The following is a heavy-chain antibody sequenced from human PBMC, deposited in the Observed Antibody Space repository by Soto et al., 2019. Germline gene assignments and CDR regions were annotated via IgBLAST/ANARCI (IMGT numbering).Heavy chain of an antibody. CDR3: ARVISSGWINWFDP. CDR1: GFTFSSYG. D-gene: IGHD6-19*01. J-gene: IGHJ5*02. CDR2: IWYDGSNK. V-gene: IGHV3-33*01. Sequence: GGSLRLSCAASGFTFSSYGMHWVRQAPGKGLEWVAVIWYDGSNKYYADSVKGRFTISRDNSKNTLYLQMNSLRAEDTAVYYCARVISSGWINWFDPWGQGTLVTVSS.